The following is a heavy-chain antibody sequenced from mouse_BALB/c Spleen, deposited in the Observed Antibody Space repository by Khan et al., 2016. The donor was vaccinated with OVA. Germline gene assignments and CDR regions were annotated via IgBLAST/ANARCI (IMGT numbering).Heavy chain of an antibody. D-gene: IGHD2-1*01. CDR2: IYPGDGDT. J-gene: IGHJ1*01. V-gene: IGHV1-87*01. CDR1: GYSFTSYW. Sequence: QVQLQQSGAELARPGASVKLSCKASGYSFTSYWMQWVKQRPGQGLEWIGAIYPGDGDTRYTQKFKGKATLTEDNSSSTAYMQLSSLASEDSAIYYCARGRYGNWYFDVWGAGTTVTVSS. CDR3: ARGRYGNWYFDV.